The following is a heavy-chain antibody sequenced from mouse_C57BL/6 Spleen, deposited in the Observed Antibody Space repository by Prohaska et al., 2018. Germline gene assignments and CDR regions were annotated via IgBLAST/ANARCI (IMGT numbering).Heavy chain of an antibody. CDR3: MRYGSYWYFDV. CDR2: INSDGSAI. D-gene: IGHD1-1*01. CDR1: GFTFSGFW. Sequence: EVQLLETGGGLVQPVGSRGLSCEGSGFTFSGFWMSWVRQTPGKTLEWIGDINSDGSAINYAPSIKDRFTIFRDNDKSTLYLQMSNVRSEDTATYFCMRYGSYWYFDVWGTGTTVTVSS. J-gene: IGHJ1*03. V-gene: IGHV11-2*01.